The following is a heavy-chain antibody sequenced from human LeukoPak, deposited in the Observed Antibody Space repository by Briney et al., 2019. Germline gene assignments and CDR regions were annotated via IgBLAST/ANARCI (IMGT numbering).Heavy chain of an antibody. CDR3: ARSGGLQKFDY. CDR2: ISYDGNTI. V-gene: IGHV3-30-3*01. Sequence: PGGSLRLSCAASEVTFRNYAVHWVRQVPGKGLQWVAAISYDGNTIHYADSVKGRFIISRDTSKNTLYLQMNSLRAEDTAVYYCARSGGLQKFDYWGQGTRVTVSS. J-gene: IGHJ4*02. D-gene: IGHD4-11*01. CDR1: EVTFRNYA.